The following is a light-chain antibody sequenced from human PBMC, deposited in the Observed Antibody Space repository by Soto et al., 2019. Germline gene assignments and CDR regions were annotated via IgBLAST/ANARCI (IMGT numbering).Light chain of an antibody. CDR1: SSDVGGYNY. CDR2: DVS. Sequence: QSALTQPASVSGSPGQSITISCTGTSSDVGGYNYVSWYQQHPGKAPKLMIYDVSNRPSGVSNRFSGSKSDNTASLTISGFQSEDEADYYYSSYTSSSTLVVFGGGTKVTVL. J-gene: IGLJ2*01. V-gene: IGLV2-14*01. CDR3: SSYTSSSTLVV.